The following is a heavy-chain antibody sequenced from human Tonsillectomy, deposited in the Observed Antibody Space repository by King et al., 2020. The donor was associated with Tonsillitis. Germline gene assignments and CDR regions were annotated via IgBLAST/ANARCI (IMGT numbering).Heavy chain of an antibody. J-gene: IGHJ3*02. CDR2: IRSKGYSGTA. D-gene: IGHD6-19*01. CDR1: GFTFGDYA. Sequence: VQLVESGGGMVQPGRSLRLACTSSGFTFGDYALSWFRLAPGKGLEWVGFIRSKGYSGTAQYAASVVGRFIISRDDSKSIANLQMNSLKTEDTAVYYCSRPFSSGWYSGFDIWGQGTMVAVSS. CDR3: SRPFSSGWYSGFDI. V-gene: IGHV3-49*03.